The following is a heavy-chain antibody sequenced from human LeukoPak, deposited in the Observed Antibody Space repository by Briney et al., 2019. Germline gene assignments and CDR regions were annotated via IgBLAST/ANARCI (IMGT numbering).Heavy chain of an antibody. CDR2: INPNSGGT. Sequence: ASVKVSCKASGYTFTGYYMHWVRQAPGQGLEWMGRINPNSGGTNYAQKFQGRVTMTRDTSISTAYMELSRLRSDDTAVYYCARSRYCSGGSCPSAVGWLDPWGQGTLVTVSS. J-gene: IGHJ5*02. V-gene: IGHV1-2*06. CDR1: GYTFTGYY. D-gene: IGHD2-15*01. CDR3: ARSRYCSGGSCPSAVGWLDP.